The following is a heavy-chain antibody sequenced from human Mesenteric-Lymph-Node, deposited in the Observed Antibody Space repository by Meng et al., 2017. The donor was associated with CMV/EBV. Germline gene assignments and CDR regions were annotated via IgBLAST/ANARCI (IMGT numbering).Heavy chain of an antibody. D-gene: IGHD3-10*01. Sequence: GESLKISCAASGFTFSDYYMSWIRQAPGKGLEWVSSISSSGSTIYYADSVKGRFTISRDNAKNSLYLQMNSLRAEDTAVYYCVYGEYYFDYWGQGTLVTVSS. V-gene: IGHV3-11*04. J-gene: IGHJ4*02. CDR2: ISSSGSTI. CDR1: GFTFSDYY. CDR3: VYGEYYFDY.